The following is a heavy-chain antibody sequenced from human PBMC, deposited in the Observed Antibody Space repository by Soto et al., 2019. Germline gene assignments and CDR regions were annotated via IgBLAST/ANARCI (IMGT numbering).Heavy chain of an antibody. V-gene: IGHV1-2*02. J-gene: IGHJ4*02. CDR1: GFTFIGHY. D-gene: IGHD7-27*01. CDR3: AGSRTGALDD. CDR2: INPNSGGGT. Sequence: ASVKVSCTASGFTFIGHYIHWVRQAPGQGLEWVGWINPNSGGGTVYAQKFQGRVTMTADTSTSIASMDLTSLRGDDTAVYYCAGSRTGALDDWCPGALVTVAS.